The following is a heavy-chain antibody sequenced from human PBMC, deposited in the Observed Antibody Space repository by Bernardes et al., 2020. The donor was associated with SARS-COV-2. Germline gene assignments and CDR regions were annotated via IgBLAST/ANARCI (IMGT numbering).Heavy chain of an antibody. D-gene: IGHD5-12*01. CDR2: IYYTKTI. CDR3: ARRYSGYDMFNWFDS. J-gene: IGHJ5*01. Sequence: SETLSLTCAVSGASISSNNYYWAWIRQSPGKGLEWIGTIYYTKTIYYNPSLKSRVTISVDTSKNQLSLGLSSVTAADTAVYYCARRYSGYDMFNWFDSWGQGAQITVSS. CDR1: GASISSNNYY. V-gene: IGHV4-39*01.